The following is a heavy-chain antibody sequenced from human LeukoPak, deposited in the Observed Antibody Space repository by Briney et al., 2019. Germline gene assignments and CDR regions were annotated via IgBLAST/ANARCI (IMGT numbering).Heavy chain of an antibody. CDR2: ISSSSSYI. CDR1: GFTFSSYG. V-gene: IGHV3-21*01. J-gene: IGHJ6*03. D-gene: IGHD2-15*01. Sequence: GGTLRLSCAASGFTFSSYGMSWVRQAPGKGLEWVSSISSSSSYIHYADSVKGRFTISRDNAKNSLYLQMNSLRAEDTAVYYCASTLCNDDNCYFDYYYYMDVWGKGTTVTISS. CDR3: ASTLCNDDNCYFDYYYYMDV.